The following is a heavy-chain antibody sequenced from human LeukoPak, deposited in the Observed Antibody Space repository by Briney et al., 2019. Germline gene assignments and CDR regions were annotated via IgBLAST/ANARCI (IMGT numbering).Heavy chain of an antibody. V-gene: IGHV3-48*03. CDR1: GFTFSSYE. Sequence: PGGSLRLSCAAPGFTFSSYEMNWVRQAPGKGREWVSYIRSSGTTIYYSDSVKGRFTISRDNAKNSLYLEMNSLRVEDTAVYYCARALGSSWDSSLDSWGQGTLVPVSS. D-gene: IGHD6-13*01. J-gene: IGHJ4*02. CDR2: IRSSGTTI. CDR3: ARALGSSWDSSLDS.